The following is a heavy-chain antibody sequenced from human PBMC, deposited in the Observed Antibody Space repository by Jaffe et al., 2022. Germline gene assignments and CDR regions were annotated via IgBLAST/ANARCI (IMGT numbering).Heavy chain of an antibody. V-gene: IGHV3-7*05. CDR3: ARGYSGYGPRGDYFDY. J-gene: IGHJ4*02. D-gene: IGHD5-12*01. Sequence: EVQLVESGGGLVQPGGSLRLSCAASGFTFSSYWMSWVRQAPGKGLEWVANIKQDGSEKYYVDSVKGRFTISRDNAKNSLYLQMNSLRAEDTAVYYCARGYSGYGPRGDYFDYWGQGTLVTVSS. CDR1: GFTFSSYW. CDR2: IKQDGSEK.